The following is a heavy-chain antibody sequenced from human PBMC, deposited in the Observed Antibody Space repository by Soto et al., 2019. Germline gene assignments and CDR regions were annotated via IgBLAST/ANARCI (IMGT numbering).Heavy chain of an antibody. V-gene: IGHV1-69*13. CDR3: ARADSPGKNYFDY. Sequence: GASVKVSCKASGYTFTSYYMHWVRQAPGQGLEWMGGIIPIFGTANYAQKFQGRVTITADESTSTAYMELSSLRSEDTAVYYCARADSPGKNYFDYWGQGTLVTVSS. CDR1: GYTFTSYY. D-gene: IGHD3-22*01. J-gene: IGHJ4*02. CDR2: IIPIFGTA.